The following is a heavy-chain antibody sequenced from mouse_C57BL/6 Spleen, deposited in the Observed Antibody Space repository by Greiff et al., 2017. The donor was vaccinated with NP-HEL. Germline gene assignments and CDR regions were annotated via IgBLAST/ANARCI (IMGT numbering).Heavy chain of an antibody. CDR1: GYAFSSSW. CDR2: IYPGDGDT. J-gene: IGHJ2*01. Sequence: QVQLQQSGPELVKPGASVKISCKASGYAFSSSWMNWVKQRPGKGLEWIGRIYPGDGDTNYNGKFKGKATLTADKSSSTAYMQLSSLTSEDSAVYFCAREEGSPHFDYWGQGTTLTVSS. V-gene: IGHV1-82*01. CDR3: AREEGSPHFDY.